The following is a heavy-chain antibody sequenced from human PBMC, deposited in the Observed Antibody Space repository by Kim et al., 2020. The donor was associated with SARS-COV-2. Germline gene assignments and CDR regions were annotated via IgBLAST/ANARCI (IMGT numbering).Heavy chain of an antibody. Sequence: GGSLRLSCAASGFTFSSYSMNWVRQAPGKGLEWVSSVSSTGNYRYYADSVKGRFTISRDNAQNSLFLQINSLRAEDTAVYYCAKGAGGPWGQGTLATVSS. CDR1: GFTFSSYS. J-gene: IGHJ5*02. CDR2: VSSTGNYR. CDR3: AKGAGGP. V-gene: IGHV3-21*01. D-gene: IGHD6-13*01.